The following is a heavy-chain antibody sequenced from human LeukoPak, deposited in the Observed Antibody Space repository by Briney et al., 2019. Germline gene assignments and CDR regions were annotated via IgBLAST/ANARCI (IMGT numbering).Heavy chain of an antibody. CDR2: ISGSGGST. V-gene: IGHV3-23*01. Sequence: SGGSLRLSCAASGFAFSSYAMSWVRQTPGKGLEWVSAISGSGGSTYYADSVKGRFTISRDNSKNTLYLQMNSLRAEDTAVYYCAKTVNTMIVVVRDYFDYWGQGTLVTVSS. J-gene: IGHJ4*02. CDR1: GFAFSSYA. CDR3: AKTVNTMIVVVRDYFDY. D-gene: IGHD3-22*01.